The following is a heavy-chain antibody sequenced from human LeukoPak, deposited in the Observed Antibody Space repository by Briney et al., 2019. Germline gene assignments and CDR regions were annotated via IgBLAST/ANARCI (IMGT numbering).Heavy chain of an antibody. CDR3: ARARFPYYRLSESDYYYMDV. J-gene: IGHJ6*03. D-gene: IGHD3-10*01. CDR2: IIPIFGTT. V-gene: IGHV1-69*06. CDR1: GGTFSNYA. Sequence: SVKVSCKASGGTFSNYAISWVRQAPGQGPEWMGGIIPIFGTTNYAQKFQGRVRITADKSTTTAYMELSSLRSEDTAVYYCARARFPYYRLSESDYYYMDVWGKGTTVTVSS.